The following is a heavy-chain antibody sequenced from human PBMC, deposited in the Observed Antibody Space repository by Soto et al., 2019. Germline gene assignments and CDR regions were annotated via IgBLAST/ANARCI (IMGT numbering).Heavy chain of an antibody. Sequence: SETLSLTCTVSSGSISSYYGSWIRQPPGKGLEWIGYIYYSGSTNYNPSLKSRVTISVDTSKNQFSLNLSSVTAADTAVYYCAKHYGSGSSFDYWGQGTLVTVSS. CDR1: SGSISSYY. J-gene: IGHJ4*02. CDR3: AKHYGSGSSFDY. V-gene: IGHV4-59*08. CDR2: IYYSGST. D-gene: IGHD3-10*01.